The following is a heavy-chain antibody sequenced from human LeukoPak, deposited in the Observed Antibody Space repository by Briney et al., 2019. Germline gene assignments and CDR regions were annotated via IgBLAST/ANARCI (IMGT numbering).Heavy chain of an antibody. Sequence: SETLSLTCTVSGGSISSYFWSWIRQPPGKGLEWIGYIYYSGSTNYNPSLKSRVTISVDTYKKQFSLKLSSVTAADTAVYYCARECTGCWFDHWGQGTLVTVSS. V-gene: IGHV4-59*01. CDR2: IYYSGST. CDR1: GGSISSYF. D-gene: IGHD3-10*02. CDR3: ARECTGCWFDH. J-gene: IGHJ5*02.